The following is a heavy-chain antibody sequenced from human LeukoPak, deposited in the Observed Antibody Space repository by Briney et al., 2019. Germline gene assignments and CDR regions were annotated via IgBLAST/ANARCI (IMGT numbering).Heavy chain of an antibody. J-gene: IGHJ4*02. D-gene: IGHD6-13*01. CDR3: ARTGEIAAAEDY. CDR2: IIPIFGTA. V-gene: IGHV1-69*05. CDR1: GGTFSSYA. Sequence: SVKVSCKASGGTFSSYAISWVRQAPGQGLEWMGGIIPIFGTANYAQKFQGRVTITTDESTSTAYMELSSLRSEDTAVYYCARTGEIAAAEDYWGQGTLVTVSS.